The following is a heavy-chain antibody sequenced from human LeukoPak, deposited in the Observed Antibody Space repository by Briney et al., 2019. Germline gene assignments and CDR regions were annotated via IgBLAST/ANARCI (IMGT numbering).Heavy chain of an antibody. Sequence: GGSLRLSCAASGFTFSGYSMNWVRQAPGKGLEWVSSISSSSSYIYYADSVKGRFTISRDNAKNSLYLQMNSLRAEDTSVYYCVRFIAAAGIPNYFYYCGQGTLV. CDR2: ISSSSSYI. D-gene: IGHD6-13*01. CDR3: VRFIAAAGIPNYFYY. J-gene: IGHJ4*02. CDR1: GFTFSGYS. V-gene: IGHV3-21*01.